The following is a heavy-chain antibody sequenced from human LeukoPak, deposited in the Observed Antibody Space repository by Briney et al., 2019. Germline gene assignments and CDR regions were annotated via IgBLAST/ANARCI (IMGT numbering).Heavy chain of an antibody. Sequence: SETLSLTCAVYGGSFSGYYWSWIRQPPGEGLEWIGEINHSGSTNYNPSLKSRVTISVDTSKNQFSLKLSSVTAADTAVYYCARNLRFDPWGQGTLVTVSS. CDR3: ARNLRFDP. V-gene: IGHV4-34*01. J-gene: IGHJ5*02. CDR1: GGSFSGYY. CDR2: INHSGST.